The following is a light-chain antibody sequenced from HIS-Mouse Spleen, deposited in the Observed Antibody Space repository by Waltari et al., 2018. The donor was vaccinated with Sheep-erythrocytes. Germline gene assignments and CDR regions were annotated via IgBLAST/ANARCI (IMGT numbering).Light chain of an antibody. Sequence: QSALTQPRSVSGSPGQSVTISCTGTSSDVGGYNHVSWYQQHPGKAPKLMIYDVSKRSSGVPDRFSGSKSGNTASLTISGLQAEDEADYYCCSYAGSYNHVFATGTKVTVL. CDR1: SSDVGGYNH. CDR2: DVS. CDR3: CSYAGSYNHV. J-gene: IGLJ1*01. V-gene: IGLV2-11*01.